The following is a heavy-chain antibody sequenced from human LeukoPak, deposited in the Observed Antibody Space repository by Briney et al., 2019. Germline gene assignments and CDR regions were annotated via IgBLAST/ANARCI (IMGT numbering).Heavy chain of an antibody. Sequence: GGSLRLSCAASGFTFSSYSMNWVRQAPGKGLEWVSSISGTSNYIYYADSVKGRFTISRDNAKNSLYLQMNSLRAEDTAVYYCARVPCGGGSCYSPYYYYGMDVWGKATTVTVSS. V-gene: IGHV3-21*01. CDR1: GFTFSSYS. D-gene: IGHD2-15*01. CDR2: ISGTSNYI. CDR3: ARVPCGGGSCYSPYYYYGMDV. J-gene: IGHJ6*04.